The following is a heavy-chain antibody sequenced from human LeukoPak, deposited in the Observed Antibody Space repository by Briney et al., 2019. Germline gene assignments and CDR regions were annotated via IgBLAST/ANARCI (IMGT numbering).Heavy chain of an antibody. V-gene: IGHV3-74*01. Sequence: PGGSLRLSCAVSGFTFSSYWMHWVRQAPGKGLVWVSRINSDGTSTNYADSVKGRFTISRDNAKNTLYLQMNSLRAEDTAVYYCGRINEAESEWGQGTLVTVSS. CDR2: INSDGTST. CDR1: GFTFSSYW. D-gene: IGHD1-1*01. CDR3: GRINEAESE. J-gene: IGHJ4*02.